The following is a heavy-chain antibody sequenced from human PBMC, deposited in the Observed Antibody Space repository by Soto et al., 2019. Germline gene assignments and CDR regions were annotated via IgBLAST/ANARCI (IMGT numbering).Heavy chain of an antibody. V-gene: IGHV4-39*01. CDR1: GGSISSSSYY. D-gene: IGHD3-9*01. CDR2: IYYSGST. Sequence: SETLSLTCTVSGGSISSSSYYWGWIRQPPGKGLEWIGSIYYSGSTYYNPSLKSRVTISVDTSKNQFSLKLSSVTAADTAVYYCVRRRGYDILTGLYYFDYWGQGTLVTVSS. CDR3: VRRRGYDILTGLYYFDY. J-gene: IGHJ4*02.